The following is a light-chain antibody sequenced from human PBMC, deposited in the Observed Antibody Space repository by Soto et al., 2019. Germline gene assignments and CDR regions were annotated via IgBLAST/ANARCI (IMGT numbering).Light chain of an antibody. CDR1: QSISDT. J-gene: IGKJ1*01. CDR2: GAS. CDR3: KQYNTWPRT. V-gene: IGKV3-15*01. Sequence: EVVMTQSPGAVSVSPGERATLSCRASQSISDTLAWYQQKPGQAPRLLIYGASNRATGVPVTVRGSGSGTEFTLTISRLKSEDFAVYYCKQYNTWPRTFGQGTKVDIK.